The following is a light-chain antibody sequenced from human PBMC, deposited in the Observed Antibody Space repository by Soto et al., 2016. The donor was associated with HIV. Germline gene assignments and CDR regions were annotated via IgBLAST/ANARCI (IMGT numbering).Light chain of an antibody. CDR3: QAWDTNTGV. CDR2: QDT. Sequence: SYELTQPPSVSVSPGQTATTTCSGDKLGDKYVCWYQQKPGQSPALLIYQDTIRPSGSPERFSGSISGNTATLTISGTQAMDEADYYCQAWDTNTGVFGGGTELTVL. CDR1: KLGDKY. V-gene: IGLV3-1*01. J-gene: IGLJ2*01.